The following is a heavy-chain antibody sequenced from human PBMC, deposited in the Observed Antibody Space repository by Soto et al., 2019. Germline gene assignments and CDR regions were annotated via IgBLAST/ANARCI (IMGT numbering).Heavy chain of an antibody. D-gene: IGHD2-2*02. V-gene: IGHV3-23*01. CDR3: VKDIHYYAMDV. J-gene: IGHJ6*02. CDR1: GFTLSCCT. Sequence: GGSLRLSCAASGFTLSCCTMGWVRQAPGKGLDGVSVIGPTGDNTNYADSVKGRFTISRDNSKNTLYLQMNSLRAEDTAVYYCVKDIHYYAMDVWGQGTTVTVSS. CDR2: IGPTGDNT.